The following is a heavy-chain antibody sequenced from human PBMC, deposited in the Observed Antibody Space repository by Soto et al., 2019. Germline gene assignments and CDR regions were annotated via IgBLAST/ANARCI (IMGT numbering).Heavy chain of an antibody. Sequence: SETLSLTCTVSGASISTYYWSWVRQPPGKGLEWIGYIYYSGSTYYNPSLKSRVTISVDTSKNQFSLKLSSVTAADTAVYYCARERNGGSGYNWFDPWGQGTLVTVSS. J-gene: IGHJ5*02. CDR2: IYYSGST. CDR1: GASISTYY. CDR3: ARERNGGSGYNWFDP. V-gene: IGHV4-30-4*08. D-gene: IGHD2-15*01.